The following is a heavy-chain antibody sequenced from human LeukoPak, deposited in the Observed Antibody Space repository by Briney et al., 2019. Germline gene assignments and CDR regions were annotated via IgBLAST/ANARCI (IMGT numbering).Heavy chain of an antibody. CDR1: GFTFSTYG. J-gene: IGHJ4*02. V-gene: IGHV3-23*01. CDR3: GRDLDWGAFDH. CDR2: IVGSGGTT. Sequence: GGSLRLSCAASGFTFSTYGMDWVRQAPGKGLEWVSGIVGSGGTTYYADSVKGRFTISRDSSKNALYLQMNSLRAEDTAVYYCGRDLDWGAFDHWGQGTLVTVSS. D-gene: IGHD3-9*01.